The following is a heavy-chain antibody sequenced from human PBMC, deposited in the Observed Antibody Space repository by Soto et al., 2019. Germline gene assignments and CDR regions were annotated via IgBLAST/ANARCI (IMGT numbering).Heavy chain of an antibody. Sequence: TLSLTCTVSGGSISSGDYYWSWIRQPPGKGLEWIGYIYYSGSTYYNPSLKSRVTISVDTSKNQFSLKLSSVTAADTAVYYCAREWYYYDRRAGGNFDYWGQGTLVTVSS. V-gene: IGHV4-30-4*01. D-gene: IGHD3-22*01. CDR1: GGSISSGDYY. CDR3: AREWYYYDRRAGGNFDY. J-gene: IGHJ4*02. CDR2: IYYSGST.